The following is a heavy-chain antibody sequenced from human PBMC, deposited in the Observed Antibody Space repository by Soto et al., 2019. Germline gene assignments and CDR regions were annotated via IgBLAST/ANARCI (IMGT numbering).Heavy chain of an antibody. V-gene: IGHV1-18*01. CDR1: GYTFTSYG. D-gene: IGHD3-3*01. J-gene: IGHJ5*02. Sequence: ASVKVSCKASGYTFTSYGISWVRQAPGQGLEWMGWISAYNGNTNYAQKLPGRVTMTTATSTSTAYMELRSLRSDDTAVYYCASDQGTYDFWSGYWGFDPWGQGTLVTVS. CDR3: ASDQGTYDFWSGYWGFDP. CDR2: ISAYNGNT.